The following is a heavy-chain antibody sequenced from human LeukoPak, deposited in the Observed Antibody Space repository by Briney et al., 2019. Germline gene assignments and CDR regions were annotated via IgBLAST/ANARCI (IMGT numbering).Heavy chain of an antibody. CDR3: ARDGASGNFDY. CDR1: GLTLSGSW. D-gene: IGHD2-15*01. Sequence: QPGGSLRLSCAASGLTLSGSWMHWVRQVPGKGLLWVSLIRSDGSSTYADSVKGRFTNSRDAAKNTLYLQMNSLRAEDTAVYYCARDGASGNFDYWGQGTLVTVSS. V-gene: IGHV3-74*01. CDR2: IRSDGSST. J-gene: IGHJ4*02.